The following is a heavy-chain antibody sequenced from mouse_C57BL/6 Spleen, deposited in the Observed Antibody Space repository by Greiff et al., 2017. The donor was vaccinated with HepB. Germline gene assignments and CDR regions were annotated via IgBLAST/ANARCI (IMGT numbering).Heavy chain of an antibody. Sequence: EVQLVESGGDLVKPGGSLKLSCAASGFTFSSYGMSWVRQTPDKRLEWVATISSGGSYTYYPDSVKGRFTISRDNAKNTLYLQMSSLKSEDTAMYYCARVWGTGGFAYWGQGTLVTVSA. V-gene: IGHV5-6*01. CDR3: ARVWGTGGFAY. CDR1: GFTFSSYG. CDR2: ISSGGSYT. J-gene: IGHJ3*01.